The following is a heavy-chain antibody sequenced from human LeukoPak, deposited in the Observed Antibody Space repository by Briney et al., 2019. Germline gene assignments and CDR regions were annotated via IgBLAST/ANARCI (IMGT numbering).Heavy chain of an antibody. J-gene: IGHJ4*02. V-gene: IGHV3-15*01. Sequence: GGSLRLSCAASGFTFSNAWMSWVRQAPGKGREWVGRIKSRTDGGTTDYAAPVKGRFTISRDDSKNTLYLQMNSLKTEDTAVYYCTTNSSSKGHGGDYWGQGTLVTVSS. D-gene: IGHD6-13*01. CDR1: GFTFSNAW. CDR3: TTNSSSKGHGGDY. CDR2: IKSRTDGGTT.